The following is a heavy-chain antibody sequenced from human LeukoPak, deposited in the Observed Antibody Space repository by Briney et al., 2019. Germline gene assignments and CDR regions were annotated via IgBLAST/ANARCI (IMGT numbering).Heavy chain of an antibody. CDR3: ARAYCGGDCYFGVNY. J-gene: IGHJ4*02. CDR2: ISSSSSYI. D-gene: IGHD2-21*02. Sequence: GRSLRLSCAASGFTFSSYSMNWVRQAPGKGLEWVSSISSSSSYIYYADSVKGRFTISRDNAKNSLYLQMNSLRAEDTAVYYCARAYCGGDCYFGVNYWGQGTLVTVSS. CDR1: GFTFSSYS. V-gene: IGHV3-21*01.